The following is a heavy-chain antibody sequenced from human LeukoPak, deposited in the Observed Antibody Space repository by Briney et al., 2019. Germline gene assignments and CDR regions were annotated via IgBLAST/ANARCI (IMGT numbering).Heavy chain of an antibody. J-gene: IGHJ4*02. V-gene: IGHV3-23*01. Sequence: GGSLRSSCAASGFTFSSYAISWVRQAQGKGLEWVSAISGSGGSTYYADSVKGRFTISRDNSKNTLYLQMNSLRAEDTAVYYCAKSNYYDSSGPMAFFDYWGQGTLVTVSS. D-gene: IGHD3-22*01. CDR3: AKSNYYDSSGPMAFFDY. CDR2: ISGSGGST. CDR1: GFTFSSYA.